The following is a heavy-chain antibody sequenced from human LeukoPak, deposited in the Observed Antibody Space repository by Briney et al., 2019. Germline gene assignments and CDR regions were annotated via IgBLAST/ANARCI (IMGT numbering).Heavy chain of an antibody. V-gene: IGHV1-18*01. CDR1: GYTFTSYG. CDR3: ARDVVAVAGPPKGWFDP. J-gene: IGHJ5*02. Sequence: ASVKVSCKASGYTFTSYGISWVRQAPGQGLEWVGWISAYNGNTSYAQELQVRVTMTIDTSTRTAYMELRRLRSEDTAVYYCARDVVAVAGPPKGWFDPWGQGPLVTVSS. CDR2: ISAYNGNT. D-gene: IGHD6-19*01.